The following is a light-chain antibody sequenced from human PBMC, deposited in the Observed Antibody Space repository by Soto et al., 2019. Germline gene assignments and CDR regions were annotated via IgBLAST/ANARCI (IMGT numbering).Light chain of an antibody. CDR2: DAS. CDR3: QQYNSYST. V-gene: IGKV1-5*01. Sequence: DIQMTQSPSTLSASVGDRVTITCRARQSISTWLAWYQQKPGKAPKLLIYDASSLESGVPSRFSGSGSGTEFTLTISSLQPDDFANYYCQQYNSYSTFGQGTKVDIK. CDR1: QSISTW. J-gene: IGKJ1*01.